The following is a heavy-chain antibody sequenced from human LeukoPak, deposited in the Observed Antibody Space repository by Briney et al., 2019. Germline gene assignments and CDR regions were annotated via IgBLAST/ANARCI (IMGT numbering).Heavy chain of an antibody. CDR3: ARGDYYGSGSYPDY. J-gene: IGHJ4*02. CDR2: IYYSGGT. D-gene: IGHD3-10*01. CDR1: GGSISSSSYY. V-gene: IGHV4-61*05. Sequence: SETLSLTCTVSGGSISSSSYYWGWIRQPPGKGLEWIGYIYYSGGTNYNPSLKSRVTISVDTSKNQFSLKLSSVTAADTAVYYCARGDYYGSGSYPDYWGQGTLVTVSS.